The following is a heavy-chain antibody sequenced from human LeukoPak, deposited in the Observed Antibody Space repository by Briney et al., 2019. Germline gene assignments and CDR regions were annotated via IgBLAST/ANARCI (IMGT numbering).Heavy chain of an antibody. J-gene: IGHJ4*02. CDR3: ASGSRAGRDY. D-gene: IGHD6-19*01. CDR2: IYYSGNT. V-gene: IGHV4-30-2*01. CDR1: GGSISSRGYS. Sequence: PSETLSLTCAVSGGSISSRGYSWNWIRQPPGKGLEWIGYIYYSGNTYYTPSLKSRVTISVDRSKSQFSLKLSSVTAADTAVYYCASGSRAGRDYWGQGTLVTVSS.